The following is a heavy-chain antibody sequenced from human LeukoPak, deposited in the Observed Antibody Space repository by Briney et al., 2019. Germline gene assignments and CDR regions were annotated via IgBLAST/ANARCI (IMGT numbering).Heavy chain of an antibody. CDR1: GFTFSSYG. Sequence: GGSLRLSCAASGFTFSSYGMIWIRQAPGKGLEWVSSISGSGDSTYYADSVKGRFSISRDNSKNTLYLQMNSLRAEDTAVYYCAKKSFDGSGYDLDYWGKGTLVTVSS. CDR3: AKKSFDGSGYDLDY. J-gene: IGHJ4*02. V-gene: IGHV3-23*01. D-gene: IGHD5-12*01. CDR2: ISGSGDST.